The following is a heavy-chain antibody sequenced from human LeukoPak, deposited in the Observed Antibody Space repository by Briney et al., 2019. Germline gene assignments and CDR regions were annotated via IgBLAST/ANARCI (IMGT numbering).Heavy chain of an antibody. CDR3: ARGGVWYGSVVDY. J-gene: IGHJ4*02. Sequence: PGGSLRLSCAASGFTVSSNYMSWVRQAPGEGLEWVSVIYSGGSTYYADSVKGRFTISRDNSKNTLYLQMNSLRAEDTAVYYCARGGVWYGSVVDYWGQGTLVTVSS. CDR1: GFTVSSNY. CDR2: IYSGGST. D-gene: IGHD3-10*01. V-gene: IGHV3-66*01.